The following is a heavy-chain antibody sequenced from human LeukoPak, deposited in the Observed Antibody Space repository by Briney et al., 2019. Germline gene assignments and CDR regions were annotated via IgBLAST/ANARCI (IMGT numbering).Heavy chain of an antibody. CDR3: ARYTFSRFFHS. CDR1: GDSVSSTSVA. CDR2: TYYRSKWYS. J-gene: IGHJ4*02. Sequence: SQTLSLTFAISGDSVSSTSVAWNWIRQSPSRGLEWLGRTYYRSKWYSDYAVSVRGRITVNPDTSTNQFSLQLNSVTPEDTAVYYCARYTFSRFFHSWGLGNGLTVSS. D-gene: IGHD2-2*02. V-gene: IGHV6-1*01.